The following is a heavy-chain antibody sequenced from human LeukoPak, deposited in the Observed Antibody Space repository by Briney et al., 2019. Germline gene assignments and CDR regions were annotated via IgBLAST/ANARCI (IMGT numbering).Heavy chain of an antibody. CDR2: ITSSSTYT. J-gene: IGHJ6*04. CDR1: GFSFSSYN. CDR3: AELGITMIGGV. D-gene: IGHD3-10*02. Sequence: GGSLRLSCAASGFSFSSYNMNWVRQAPGKGLEWVSSITSSSTYTFYADSVKGRFTISRDNARNSLYLQMNSLRAEDTAVYYCAELGITMIGGVWGKGTTVTISS. V-gene: IGHV3-21*01.